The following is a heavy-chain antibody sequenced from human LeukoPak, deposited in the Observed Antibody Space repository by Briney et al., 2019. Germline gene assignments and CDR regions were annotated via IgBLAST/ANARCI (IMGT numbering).Heavy chain of an antibody. V-gene: IGHV1-46*01. CDR3: ARDIAERLGYFDY. CDR2: INPSGGST. D-gene: IGHD1-1*01. CDR1: GYAFTSYY. J-gene: IGHJ4*02. Sequence: GASVEVSCKASGYAFTSYYMHWVRQAPGQGLEWMGIINPSGGSTSYAQKFQGRVTMTRDTSTSTVYMELSSLRSEDTAVYYCARDIAERLGYFDYWGQGTLVTVSS.